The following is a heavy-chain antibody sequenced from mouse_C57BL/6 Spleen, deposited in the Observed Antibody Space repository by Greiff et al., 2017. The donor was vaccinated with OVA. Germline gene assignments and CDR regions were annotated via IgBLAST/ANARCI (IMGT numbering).Heavy chain of an antibody. CDR1: GYTFTDYY. J-gene: IGHJ4*01. V-gene: IGHV1-26*01. Sequence: EVQLQQSGPELVKPGASVKISCKASGYTFTDYYMNWVKQSHGKSLEWIGDINPNNGGTSYNQKFKGKATLTVDKSSSTAYMELRSLTSEDSAVYYCAIWSLYAMDYWGQGTSVTVSS. CDR2: INPNNGGT. CDR3: AIWSLYAMDY. D-gene: IGHD1-1*02.